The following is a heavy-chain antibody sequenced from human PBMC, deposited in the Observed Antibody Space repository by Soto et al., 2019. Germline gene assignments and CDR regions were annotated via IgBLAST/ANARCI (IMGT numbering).Heavy chain of an antibody. CDR3: AKDGVARNGDWDWFDP. Sequence: EVQLLESGGGLVQPGGSVRLSCAASGFTFRNYAMTWVRQAPGKGLEWVSSIHGEGAGTYYADSVKGRFTVSRDDSKETLYLQMRSLRVDDTAVYYCAKDGVARNGDWDWFDPWGQVTLVTVAS. J-gene: IGHJ5*02. D-gene: IGHD6-19*01. CDR2: IHGEGAGT. V-gene: IGHV3-23*01. CDR1: GFTFRNYA.